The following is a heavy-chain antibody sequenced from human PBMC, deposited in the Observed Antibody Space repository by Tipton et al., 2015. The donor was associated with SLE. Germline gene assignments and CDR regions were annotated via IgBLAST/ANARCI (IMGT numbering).Heavy chain of an antibody. CDR1: GDSISSSSYY. D-gene: IGHD6-6*01. Sequence: TLSLTCTVSGDSISSSSYYWGWIRQPPGKGLEWIGTIYYSGSTYNNPSLKSRVTISVDTSKNQFSLKLSSVTAADTAVYYCARERRREQLALDYWGQGTLVTVSS. J-gene: IGHJ4*02. V-gene: IGHV4-39*07. CDR2: IYYSGST. CDR3: ARERRREQLALDY.